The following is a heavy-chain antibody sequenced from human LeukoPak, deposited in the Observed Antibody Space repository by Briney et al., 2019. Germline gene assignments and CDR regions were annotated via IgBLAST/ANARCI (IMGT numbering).Heavy chain of an antibody. V-gene: IGHV3-23*01. J-gene: IGHJ4*02. D-gene: IGHD2/OR15-2a*01. Sequence: QPGGSLRLSCAASGFTFSKYWMLWVRQAPGKGLEWVSAISGSGDNTYYADSVKGRFTISRDNSKNTLYLQMNSLRAEDTAVYYCAKDSIGHRGEGHFDYWGQGTLVTVSS. CDR1: GFTFSKYW. CDR2: ISGSGDNT. CDR3: AKDSIGHRGEGHFDY.